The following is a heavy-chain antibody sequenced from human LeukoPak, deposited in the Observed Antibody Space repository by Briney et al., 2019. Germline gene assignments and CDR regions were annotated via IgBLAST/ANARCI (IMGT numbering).Heavy chain of an antibody. V-gene: IGHV3-33*01. Sequence: PGGSLRLSCAASGFTFSSYGMHWVRQAPGKGLEWVAVMWYGESGTRYADSVKGRFTISRDNSKNTLYLQMNSLRAEDTAVYYCARSRDGYHHGLLWGQGTLVTVSS. D-gene: IGHD5-24*01. CDR2: MWYGESGT. J-gene: IGHJ4*02. CDR3: ARSRDGYHHGLL. CDR1: GFTFSSYG.